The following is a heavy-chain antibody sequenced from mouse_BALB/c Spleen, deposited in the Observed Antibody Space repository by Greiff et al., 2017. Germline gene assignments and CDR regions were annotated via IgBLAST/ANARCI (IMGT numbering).Heavy chain of an antibody. Sequence: LVKTGASVKISCKASGYSFTGYYMHWVKQSHGKSLEWIGYISCYNGATSYNQKFKGKATITVDTSSSTAYMQFNSLTSEDSAVYYCARGGYGYDGAMDYWGQGTSVTVSS. V-gene: IGHV1S34*01. CDR1: GYSFTGYY. CDR3: ARGGYGYDGAMDY. D-gene: IGHD2-2*01. CDR2: ISCYNGAT. J-gene: IGHJ4*01.